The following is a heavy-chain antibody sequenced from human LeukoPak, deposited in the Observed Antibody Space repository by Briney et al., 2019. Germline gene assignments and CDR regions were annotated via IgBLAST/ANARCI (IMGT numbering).Heavy chain of an antibody. D-gene: IGHD6-13*01. CDR3: TRDIAAAGIWYYYYYMDV. Sequence: GGSLRLSCTASGFTFGDYAMSWFRQAPGKGLEWVGFIRSKAYGGTTEYAASVKGRFTISRDDSKSIAYLQMNSLKTEDTAVYYCTRDIAAAGIWYYYYYMDVWGKGTTVTVSS. J-gene: IGHJ6*03. V-gene: IGHV3-49*03. CDR2: IRSKAYGGTT. CDR1: GFTFGDYA.